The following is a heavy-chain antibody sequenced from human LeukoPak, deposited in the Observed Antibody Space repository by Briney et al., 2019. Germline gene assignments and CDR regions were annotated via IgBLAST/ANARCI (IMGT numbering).Heavy chain of an antibody. J-gene: IGHJ5*02. V-gene: IGHV3-23*01. CDR2: ISGSGDYT. D-gene: IGHD3-10*01. Sequence: GGSLRLSCAASGFTFSSHGMSWVRQAPGKGLEWVSTISGSGDYTYYADSVKGRFTISRDNSKNTLYLQMNSLRAEDTAVYYCAKDLFPLTYYYGSGSNNWFDPWGQGTLVTVSS. CDR3: AKDLFPLTYYYGSGSNNWFDP. CDR1: GFTFSSHG.